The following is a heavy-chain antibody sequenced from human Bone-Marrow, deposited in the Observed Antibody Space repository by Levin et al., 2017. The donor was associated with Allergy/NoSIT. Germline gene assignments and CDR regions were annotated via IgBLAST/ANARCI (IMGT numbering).Heavy chain of an antibody. CDR2: ISGSGGST. J-gene: IGHJ4*02. V-gene: IGHV3-23*01. D-gene: IGHD6-19*01. CDR3: AKKGGYSSGWYLLYFDY. Sequence: PGGSLRLSCAASGFTFSSYAMSWVRQAPGKGLEWVSAISGSGGSTYYADSVKGRFTISRDNSKNTLYLQMNSLRAEDTAVYYCAKKGGYSSGWYLLYFDYWGQGTLVTVSS. CDR1: GFTFSSYA.